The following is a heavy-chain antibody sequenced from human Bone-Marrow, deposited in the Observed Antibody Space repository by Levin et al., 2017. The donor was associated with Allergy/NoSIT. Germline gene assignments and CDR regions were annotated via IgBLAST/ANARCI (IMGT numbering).Heavy chain of an antibody. Sequence: SETLSLTCSVSGASIRSGGFFWAWLRQIPGKGLEWIGYIYYNGKTYTNPSLKSPISISVDTSKNQFSLKLTSVTAADTAVYYCAREGRASAGYFDYWGQGTLVTVSS. J-gene: IGHJ4*02. CDR2: IYYNGKT. CDR1: GASIRSGGFF. CDR3: AREGRASAGYFDY. V-gene: IGHV4-31*01. D-gene: IGHD3-9*01.